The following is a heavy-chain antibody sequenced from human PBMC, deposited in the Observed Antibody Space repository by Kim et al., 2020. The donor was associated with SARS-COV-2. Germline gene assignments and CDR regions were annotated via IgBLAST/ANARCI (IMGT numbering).Heavy chain of an antibody. CDR3: AKDRDPFRDPIYYFDS. CDR1: GFTFDDYA. J-gene: IGHJ4*02. D-gene: IGHD3-10*01. Sequence: GGSLRLSCAASGFTFDDYAMHWVRQAPGKGLEWVSGISWNSVTILYADSVKGRFTISRDNAKNSLYLEMNSLRTEDTALYYCAKDRDPFRDPIYYFDSWGPGTLVTVSS. CDR2: ISWNSVTI. V-gene: IGHV3-9*01.